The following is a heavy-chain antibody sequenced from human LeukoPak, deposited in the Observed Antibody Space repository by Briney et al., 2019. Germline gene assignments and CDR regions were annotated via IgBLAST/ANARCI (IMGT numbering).Heavy chain of an antibody. Sequence: GGSLRLSCAASGFTFSSNVMGWVRQAPGRGLEWVSSLSGSGKYTFYADSVKDRLTISRDNSRNELFLQMNSLTSGDTAEYYCAKSRATGTYPGRFDYWGLGILVTVSS. D-gene: IGHD3-10*01. V-gene: IGHV3-23*01. J-gene: IGHJ4*02. CDR3: AKSRATGTYPGRFDY. CDR2: LSGSGKYT. CDR1: GFTFSSNV.